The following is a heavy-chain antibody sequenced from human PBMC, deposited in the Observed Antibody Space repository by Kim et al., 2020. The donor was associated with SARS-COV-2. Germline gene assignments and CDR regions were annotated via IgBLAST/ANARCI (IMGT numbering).Heavy chain of an antibody. J-gene: IGHJ4*02. V-gene: IGHV3-23*01. Sequence: YADTVKARLTVSRDKSKKTLYLQMSSLRAEDTAVYYCAKGRGSSTSCYNYWGQGTLVIVSS. CDR3: AKGRGSSTSCYNY. D-gene: IGHD2-2*01.